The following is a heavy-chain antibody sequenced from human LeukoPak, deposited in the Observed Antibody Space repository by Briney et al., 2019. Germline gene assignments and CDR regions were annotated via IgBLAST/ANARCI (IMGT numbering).Heavy chain of an antibody. J-gene: IGHJ4*02. V-gene: IGHV1-2*02. CDR3: ARPYCSGGSCHDYFDY. CDR2: INPYSGGT. Sequence: ASVKVSCRASGYTFTGYYMRWVRQAPGQGLEWVGWINPYSGGTKYAQKFQGRVTMTRDTSINTAYMELRRLKSDDTAVYYCARPYCSGGSCHDYFDYWGQGTLVTVSS. D-gene: IGHD2-15*01. CDR1: GYTFTGYY.